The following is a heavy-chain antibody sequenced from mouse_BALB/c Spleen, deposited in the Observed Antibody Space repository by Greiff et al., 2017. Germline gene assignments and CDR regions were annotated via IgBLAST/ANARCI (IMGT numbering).Heavy chain of an antibody. D-gene: IGHD1-1*01. J-gene: IGHJ4*01. V-gene: IGHV5-17*02. Sequence: EVKVVESGGGLVQPGGSRKLSCAASGFTFSSFGMHWVRQAPEKGLEWVAYISSGSSTIYYADTVKGRFTISRDNPKNTLFLQMTSLRSEDTAMYYCARRDGSRSAMDYWGQGTSVTVSS. CDR2: ISSGSSTI. CDR3: ARRDGSRSAMDY. CDR1: GFTFSSFG.